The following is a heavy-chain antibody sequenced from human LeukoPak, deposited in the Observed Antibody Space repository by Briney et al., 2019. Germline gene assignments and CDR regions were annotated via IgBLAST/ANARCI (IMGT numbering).Heavy chain of an antibody. J-gene: IGHJ4*02. CDR1: GFTFSSYS. Sequence: PGGSLRLSGAASGFTFSSYSMNWVRQAPGKGLEWVSSISSSSSYIYYADSVKGRFTISRDNAKNSLYLQMNSLRAEDTAVYYCARSGSLYCSGGSCYMLDYWGQGTLVTVSS. CDR2: ISSSSSYI. D-gene: IGHD2-15*01. V-gene: IGHV3-21*04. CDR3: ARSGSLYCSGGSCYMLDY.